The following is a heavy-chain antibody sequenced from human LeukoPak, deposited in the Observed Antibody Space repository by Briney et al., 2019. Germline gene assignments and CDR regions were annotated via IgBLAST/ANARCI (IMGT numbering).Heavy chain of an antibody. CDR2: IYYSGST. CDR1: GGSISSSSYY. D-gene: IGHD3-9*01. J-gene: IGHJ4*02. Sequence: PSETLSLTCTVSGGSISSSSYYWGWIRQPPGKGLEWIGSIYYSGSTYYNPSLKSRVTISVDTSKNQFSLKLSSVTAADTAVYYCATAATYYDILTGYHPLHYFDYWGQGTLVTVSS. CDR3: ATAATYYDILTGYHPLHYFDY. V-gene: IGHV4-39*01.